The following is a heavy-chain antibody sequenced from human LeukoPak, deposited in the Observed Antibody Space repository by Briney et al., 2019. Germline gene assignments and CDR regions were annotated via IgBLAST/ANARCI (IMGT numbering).Heavy chain of an antibody. J-gene: IGHJ5*02. Sequence: PSETLSLTCAVSGGSISSGGYSWSRIRQPPGKGLEWIGYIYHSGSTYYNPSLKSRVTISVDRSKNQFSLKLSSVTAADTAVYYCARYDILTSLFDPWGQGTLVTVSS. CDR3: ARYDILTSLFDP. CDR2: IYHSGST. V-gene: IGHV4-30-2*01. D-gene: IGHD3-9*01. CDR1: GGSISSGGYS.